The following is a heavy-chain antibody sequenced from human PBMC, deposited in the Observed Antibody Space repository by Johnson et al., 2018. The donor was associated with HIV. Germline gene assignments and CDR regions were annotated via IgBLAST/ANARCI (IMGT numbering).Heavy chain of an antibody. CDR1: GFTFSNHH. D-gene: IGHD1-26*01. J-gene: IGHJ3*02. V-gene: IGHV3-30*03. CDR3: AGLGGSHDAFDI. Sequence: QVQLVESGGGLVQPGGSLRLSCAVSGFTFSNHHMTWVRQAPGKGLEWVAVISYDGSNKYYADSVKGRFTISRDNSKNTLYLQMNNLRAEDTAMYYCAGLGGSHDAFDIWGQGTMVTVSS. CDR2: ISYDGSNK.